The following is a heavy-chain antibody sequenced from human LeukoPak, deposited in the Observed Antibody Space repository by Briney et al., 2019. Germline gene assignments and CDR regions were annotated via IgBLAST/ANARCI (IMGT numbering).Heavy chain of an antibody. CDR3: ARISCGHSGSVCYNH. CDR1: GVSISDYY. V-gene: IGHV4-34*01. CDR2: ISHTEGT. J-gene: IGHJ4*02. D-gene: IGHD3-9*01. Sequence: KTSETLSLTCGVFGVSISDYYWSWIRQSPGKGLEWIGEISHTEGTRYNPSLESRVTMSVGTSENQLSLKLIFVTAADTAVYYCARISCGHSGSVCYNHWGLGTLVTVSS.